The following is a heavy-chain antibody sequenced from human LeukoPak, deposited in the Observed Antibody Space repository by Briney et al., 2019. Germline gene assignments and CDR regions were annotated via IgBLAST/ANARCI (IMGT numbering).Heavy chain of an antibody. CDR2: IYYSGST. V-gene: IGHV4-59*01. J-gene: IGHJ4*02. D-gene: IGHD5-12*01. Sequence: PSETLSLTCTVSGGSISSYYWSWIRQPPGKGLEWIGYIYYSGSTNYNPSLKSRVTISVDTSKNQFSLKLSSVTAADTAVYYCARALMTNSGYDDYWGQGTLVTVSS. CDR1: GGSISSYY. CDR3: ARALMTNSGYDDY.